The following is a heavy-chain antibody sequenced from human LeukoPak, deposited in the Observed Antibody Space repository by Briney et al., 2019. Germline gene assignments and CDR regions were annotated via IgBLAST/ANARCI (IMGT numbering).Heavy chain of an antibody. J-gene: IGHJ4*02. V-gene: IGHV3-7*04. CDR3: PRQTSAEALDY. D-gene: IGHD6-19*01. CDR2: TKQGGYEK. CDR1: GFIFSSYW. Sequence: GGSLSLSCAASGFIFSSYWMSWVRQAPGKGLEWVASTKQGGYEKHYVDSVKGRFTISRDNAKNALYLERNSLRVEDRAVYYGPRQTSAEALDYWGQGTPVTV.